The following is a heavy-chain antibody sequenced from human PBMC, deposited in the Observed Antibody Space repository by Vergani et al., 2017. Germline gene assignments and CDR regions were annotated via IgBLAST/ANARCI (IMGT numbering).Heavy chain of an antibody. V-gene: IGHV4-34*01. CDR2: NNHSGST. CDR1: GGSFSGYY. D-gene: IGHD1-26*01. CDR3: ARVHPSGSYSYYYYYMDV. Sequence: QVQLQQWGAGLLKPSETLSLTCAVYGGSFSGYYWSWIRQPPGKGLEWIGENNHSGSTNYNPSLKSRDTISVDTSKNPFSQKLSSVTAADTAVYYCARVHPSGSYSYYYYYMDVWGKGTTVTVSS. J-gene: IGHJ6*03.